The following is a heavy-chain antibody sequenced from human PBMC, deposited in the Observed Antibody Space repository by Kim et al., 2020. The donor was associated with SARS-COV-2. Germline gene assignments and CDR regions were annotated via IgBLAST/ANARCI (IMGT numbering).Heavy chain of an antibody. D-gene: IGHD2-2*01. V-gene: IGHV1-46*01. CDR1: GYTFTSYY. J-gene: IGHJ6*02. Sequence: ASVNVSCKASGYTFTSYYMHWVRQAPGQGLEWMGIINPSGGSTSYAQKFQGRVTMTRDTSTSTVYMELSSLRSEDTAVYYCAKDIVVVPAAMLGSNYYYYGMDVWGQGTTVTVSS. CDR2: INPSGGST. CDR3: AKDIVVVPAAMLGSNYYYYGMDV.